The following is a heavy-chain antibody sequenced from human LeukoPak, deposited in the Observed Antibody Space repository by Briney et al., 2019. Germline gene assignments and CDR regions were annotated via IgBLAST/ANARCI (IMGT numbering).Heavy chain of an antibody. J-gene: IGHJ4*02. V-gene: IGHV4-4*02. CDR2: IYHSGST. Sequence: SEALSLTCVVSGGSISSGNWWSWVRQPPGEVVEWIGEIYHSGSTNYNPSLKSRVTISVDKSKNQFSLKLSSVTAADTAVYYCARMEGSAGTIDYWGQGTLVTVFS. CDR3: ARMEGSAGTIDY. CDR1: GGSISSGNW. D-gene: IGHD1-1*01.